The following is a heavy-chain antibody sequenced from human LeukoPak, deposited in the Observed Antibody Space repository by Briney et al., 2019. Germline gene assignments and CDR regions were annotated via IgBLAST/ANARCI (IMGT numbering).Heavy chain of an antibody. J-gene: IGHJ4*02. CDR3: ARDKGGMVPFDY. V-gene: IGHV3-21*01. CDR2: ISSSSYI. D-gene: IGHD3-10*01. Sequence: GGSLRLSCAASGFTFSSYSMNWVRQAPGKGLEWVSSISSSSYIYYADSVKGRFTISRDNAKNSLYLQMNSLRAEDTAVYFCARDKGGMVPFDYWGQGTLVTVSS. CDR1: GFTFSSYS.